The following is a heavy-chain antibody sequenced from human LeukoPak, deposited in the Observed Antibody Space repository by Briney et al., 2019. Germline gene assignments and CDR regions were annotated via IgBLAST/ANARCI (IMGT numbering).Heavy chain of an antibody. D-gene: IGHD2-2*01. Sequence: GGSLRLSCAASGFTFSSYAMSWVRQAPGKGLEWVSAISGSGGSTYYADSVKGRFTISRDNSKNTLYLQMNSLRAEDTAVYYCAKDSVARRYCSSTSCSAADYWGQGTLVTVSS. CDR1: GFTFSSYA. V-gene: IGHV3-23*01. CDR3: AKDSVARRYCSSTSCSAADY. J-gene: IGHJ4*02. CDR2: ISGSGGST.